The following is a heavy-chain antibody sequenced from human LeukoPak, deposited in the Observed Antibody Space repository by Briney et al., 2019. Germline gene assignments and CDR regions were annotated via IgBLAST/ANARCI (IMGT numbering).Heavy chain of an antibody. CDR2: ISSSGSTI. V-gene: IGHV3-48*03. CDR3: ARGGEYSSSSCFDY. Sequence: PGGSLRLSCAASGFTFSSYEMNWVRQAPGKGLEWVSYISSSGSTIYYADSVKGRFTISRDNAKNSLYLQMNSLRAEDTAVYYCARGGEYSSSSCFDYWGQGTLVTVSS. D-gene: IGHD6-6*01. J-gene: IGHJ4*02. CDR1: GFTFSSYE.